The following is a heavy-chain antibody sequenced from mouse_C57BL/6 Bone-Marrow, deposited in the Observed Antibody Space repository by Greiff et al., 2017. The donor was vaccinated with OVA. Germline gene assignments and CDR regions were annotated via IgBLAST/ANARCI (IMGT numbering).Heavy chain of an antibody. CDR3: ARAPITTVVAPGFAY. CDR2: INPSNGGT. D-gene: IGHD1-1*01. Sequence: QVQLKQPGTELVKPGASVKLSCKASGYTFTSYWMHWVKQRPGQGLEWIGNINPSNGGTNYNEKFKSKATLTVDKSSSTAYMQLSSLTSEDSAVYYCARAPITTVVAPGFAYWGQGTLVTVSA. J-gene: IGHJ3*01. CDR1: GYTFTSYW. V-gene: IGHV1-53*01.